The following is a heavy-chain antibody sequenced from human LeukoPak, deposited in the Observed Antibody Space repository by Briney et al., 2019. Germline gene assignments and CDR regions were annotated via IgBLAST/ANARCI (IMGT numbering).Heavy chain of an antibody. V-gene: IGHV3-49*05. CDR2: IRNAPHGETP. J-gene: IGHJ6*02. D-gene: IGHD5-18*01. CDR3: TRDSYGYRPKYGLDV. Sequence: KPGGSLRLSCTASGFTFSDYSMGWFRQAPGKGLEWVGFIRNAPHGETPEYAASVIGRFTISKDDSKTIAYLQMNSLKDEDTAVYYCTRDSYGYRPKYGLDVWGQGTTVTVSS. CDR1: GFTFSDYS.